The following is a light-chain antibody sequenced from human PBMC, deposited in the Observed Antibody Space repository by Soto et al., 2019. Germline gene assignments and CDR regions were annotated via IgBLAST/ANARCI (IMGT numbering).Light chain of an antibody. CDR3: QQYGSSPWT. Sequence: DIQMTQSPSSLSASIGDRVTISCRASQDISSSLNWYQHKSGKAPKLLIYAASGLHSGVPSRFSGSGSGTDFTLTISSLQPEDFATYYCQQYGSSPWTFGQGTKVDIK. CDR1: QDISSS. V-gene: IGKV1-39*01. J-gene: IGKJ1*01. CDR2: AAS.